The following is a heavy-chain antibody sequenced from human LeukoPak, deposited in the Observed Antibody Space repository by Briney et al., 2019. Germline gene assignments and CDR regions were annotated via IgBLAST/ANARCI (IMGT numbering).Heavy chain of an antibody. Sequence: PSETLSLTCTVSGGSISSGSYYWNWIRQPAGKGLEWIERIYSSGSTNYNPSLKSRVTMSVDTSKNQFSLKLSSVTAADTAVYYCARGGWNKFDYWGQGTLVTVSS. CDR3: ARGGWNKFDY. CDR1: GGSISSGSYY. CDR2: IYSSGST. J-gene: IGHJ4*02. V-gene: IGHV4-61*02. D-gene: IGHD3-22*01.